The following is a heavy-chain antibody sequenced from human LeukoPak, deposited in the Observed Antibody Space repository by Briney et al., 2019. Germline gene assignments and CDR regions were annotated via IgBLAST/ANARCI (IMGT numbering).Heavy chain of an antibody. CDR1: GGSISSGGYY. CDR2: ICHSGST. CDR3: ARSPPGPETRFDP. D-gene: IGHD1-14*01. J-gene: IGHJ5*02. V-gene: IGHV4-30-2*01. Sequence: PSETLSLTCTVSGGSISSGGYYWSWIRQPPGKGLEWIGYICHSGSTYYNPSLKSRVTISVDRSKNQFSLKLSSVTAADTAVYYCARSPPGPETRFDPWGQGTLVTVSS.